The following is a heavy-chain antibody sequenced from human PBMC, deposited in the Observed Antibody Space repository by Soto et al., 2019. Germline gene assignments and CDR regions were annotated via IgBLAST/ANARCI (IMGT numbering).Heavy chain of an antibody. CDR1: GGSISSSSYY. CDR3: AGHRYYGTNV. V-gene: IGHV4-39*01. Sequence: LSLTCTFSGGSISSSSYYWGWIRQPPGKGLEWIGSIYYSGSTYYNPSLKSRVTISVDTSKNQFSLKLSSVTAADTAVYYCAGHRYYGTNVWDQWTMVTV. J-gene: IGHJ6*02. CDR2: IYYSGST.